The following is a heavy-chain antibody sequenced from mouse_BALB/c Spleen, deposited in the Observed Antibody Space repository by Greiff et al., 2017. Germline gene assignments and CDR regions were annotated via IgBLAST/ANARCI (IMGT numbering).Heavy chain of an antibody. CDR1: GFNIKDYY. J-gene: IGHJ1*01. Sequence: EVQLQQSGAELVRPGALVKLSCKASGFNIKDYYMHWVKQRPEQGLEWIGWIDPENGNTIYDPKFQGKASITADTSSNTAYLQLSSLTSEDTAVYYCARGGGNYPYWYFDVWGAGTTVTVSS. V-gene: IGHV14-1*02. CDR2: IDPENGNT. D-gene: IGHD2-1*01. CDR3: ARGGGNYPYWYFDV.